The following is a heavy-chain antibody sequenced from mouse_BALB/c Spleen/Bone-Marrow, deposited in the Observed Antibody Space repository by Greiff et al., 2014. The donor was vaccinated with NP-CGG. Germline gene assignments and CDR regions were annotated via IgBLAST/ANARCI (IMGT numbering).Heavy chain of an antibody. Sequence: DVQLVESGGGLVKPGGSLKLSCAASGFTFSDYYMYWVRQTPEKRLEWVATISDGGSYTYYPDSVKGRFTISRDNAKNNLYLQMSSLKSEDTAMYYCARYLITTATAFAYWGQGTPVTVSA. D-gene: IGHD1-2*01. CDR3: ARYLITTATAFAY. CDR1: GFTFSDYY. CDR2: ISDGGSYT. J-gene: IGHJ3*01. V-gene: IGHV5-4*02.